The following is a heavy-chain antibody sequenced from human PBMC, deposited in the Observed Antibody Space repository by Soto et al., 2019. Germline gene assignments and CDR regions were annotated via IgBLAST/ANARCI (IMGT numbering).Heavy chain of an antibody. J-gene: IGHJ2*01. D-gene: IGHD4-17*01. CDR2: ISAYNGNT. CDR3: ARGPRGAVTTFRYFDL. CDR1: GYTFTSYG. Sequence: ASVKVSCKASGYTFTSYGISWVRQAPGQGLEWMGWISAYNGNTNYAQKLQGRVTMTTDTSTSTAYMELRSLRSDDTAVYYCARGPRGAVTTFRYFDLWGRGTLVTVSS. V-gene: IGHV1-18*01.